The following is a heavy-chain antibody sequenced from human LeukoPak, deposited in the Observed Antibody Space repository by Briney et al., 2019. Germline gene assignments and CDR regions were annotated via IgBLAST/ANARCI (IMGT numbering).Heavy chain of an antibody. CDR3: ARVRGYSGTRED. V-gene: IGHV4-59*01. J-gene: IGHJ4*02. D-gene: IGHD5-12*01. Sequence: SETLSLTCTVSGGSISSYYWSWIRQPPGKGLEWIGYIYYSGSTNYNPSLKSRVTISVDTSKNQFSLKLSSVTAADTAVYYCARVRGYSGTREDWGQGTLVTVSS. CDR1: GGSISSYY. CDR2: IYYSGST.